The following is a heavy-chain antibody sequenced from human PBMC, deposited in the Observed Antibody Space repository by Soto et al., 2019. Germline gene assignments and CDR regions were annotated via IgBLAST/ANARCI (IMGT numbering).Heavy chain of an antibody. CDR1: GFTFSSYA. Sequence: GGSLRLSCAASGFTFSSYAMHWVRQAPGKGLEWVAVISYDGSNKYYADSVKGRFTISRDNAKNSLYLQMNSLRAEDTAVYYCARGLDWRYYFDYWGQGTLVTVSS. CDR3: ARGLDWRYYFDY. J-gene: IGHJ4*02. V-gene: IGHV3-30-3*01. D-gene: IGHD2-8*02. CDR2: ISYDGSNK.